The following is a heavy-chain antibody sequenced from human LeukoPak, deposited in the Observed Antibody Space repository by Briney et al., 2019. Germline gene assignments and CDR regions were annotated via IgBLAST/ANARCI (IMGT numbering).Heavy chain of an antibody. CDR1: GGSISSYY. Sequence: PSETLSLTCTDSGGSISSYYWSWMRQPPGKGLEWIGYIYYSGSTNYNASLKSLVTISVDTSKNQFSLKLSSVTAADTAVYYCASTHYDYVWGSYRPFDYWGQGTLVTVSS. CDR2: IYYSGST. D-gene: IGHD3-16*02. V-gene: IGHV4-59*01. CDR3: ASTHYDYVWGSYRPFDY. J-gene: IGHJ4*02.